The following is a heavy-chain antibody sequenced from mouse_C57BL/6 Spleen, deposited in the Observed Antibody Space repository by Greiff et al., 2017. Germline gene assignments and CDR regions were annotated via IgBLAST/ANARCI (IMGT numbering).Heavy chain of an antibody. J-gene: IGHJ1*03. V-gene: IGHV3-6*01. D-gene: IGHD3-2*02. Sequence: EVQLQESGPGLVKPSQSLSLTCSVTGYSITSGYYWNWIRQFPGNKLEWMGYISYDGSNNYNPSLKNRISITRDTSKNQFFLKLNSVTTEDTATYYCARDNQGYFDVWGTGTTVTVSS. CDR3: ARDNQGYFDV. CDR2: ISYDGSN. CDR1: GYSITSGYY.